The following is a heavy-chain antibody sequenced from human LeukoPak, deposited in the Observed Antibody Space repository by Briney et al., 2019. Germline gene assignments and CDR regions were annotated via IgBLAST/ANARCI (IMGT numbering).Heavy chain of an antibody. CDR2: IYPGDSDT. V-gene: IGHV5-51*01. CDR1: GYSFTNYW. Sequence: GESLKISCKGSGYSFTNYWIGWVRQMPGKGLEWMGIIYPGDSDTRYSPSFQGHVTISADKSISTAFLHWSNLRASDTAMYYCARRSGRETTNYFDTSYYFDYWGQGTLVTVSS. CDR3: ARRSGRETTNYFDTSYYFDY. J-gene: IGHJ4*02. D-gene: IGHD3-22*01.